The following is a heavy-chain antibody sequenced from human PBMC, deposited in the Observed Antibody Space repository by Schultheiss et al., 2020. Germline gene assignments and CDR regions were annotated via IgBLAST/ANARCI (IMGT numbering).Heavy chain of an antibody. D-gene: IGHD2-21*02. V-gene: IGHV3-NL1*01. CDR1: GFIFSNHA. CDR2: INWNGGST. CDR3: ARGRREVVVTATTYYYYFYGMDV. J-gene: IGHJ6*02. Sequence: GGSLRLSCAASGFIFSNHAMHWVRQAPGKGLEWVSGINWNGGSTGYADSVKGRFTISRDNSKNTLYLQMNSLRAEDTAVYYCARGRREVVVTATTYYYYFYGMDVWGQGTTVTVSS.